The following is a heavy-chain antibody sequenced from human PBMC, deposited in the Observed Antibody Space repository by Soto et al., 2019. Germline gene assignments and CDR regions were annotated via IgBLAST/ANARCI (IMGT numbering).Heavy chain of an antibody. CDR2: ISISGSTI. J-gene: IGHJ3*02. CDR3: ARGRFGGRRRNDAFDI. V-gene: IGHV3-48*04. Sequence: GGSLRLSCAASGFTFSSYAMSWVRKAPGKGLEWVSYISISGSTIYYADSVKGRFTISRDNAKNSLYLQMNSLRAEDTAVYYCARGRFGGRRRNDAFDIWGQGTMVTVSS. CDR1: GFTFSSYA. D-gene: IGHD2-15*01.